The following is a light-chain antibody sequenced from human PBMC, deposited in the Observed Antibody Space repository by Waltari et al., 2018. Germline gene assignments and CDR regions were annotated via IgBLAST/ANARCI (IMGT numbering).Light chain of an antibody. Sequence: IVLTQSPGTLSLSPGERATLSCRASQSFSRTLACYQQKPGQAPRLLIYDASSRATCIPDRFSGSGSGTDFSLTISRLEPEDFAVYYCQKYETLPATFGQGTKVEIK. J-gene: IGKJ1*01. CDR3: QKYETLPAT. CDR1: QSFSRT. CDR2: DAS. V-gene: IGKV3-20*01.